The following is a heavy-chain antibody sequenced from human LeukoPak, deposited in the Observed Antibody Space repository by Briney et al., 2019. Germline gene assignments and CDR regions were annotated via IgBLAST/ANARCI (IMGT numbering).Heavy chain of an antibody. Sequence: ASVTVSCTASGGTFSSYAISWVRQAPGQGLEWMGGIIPIFGTANYAQKFQGRVTITADESTSTAYMELSSLRSEDTAVYYCARLRRFPYYFDYWGQGTLVTVSS. J-gene: IGHJ4*02. CDR3: ARLRRFPYYFDY. CDR2: IIPIFGTA. D-gene: IGHD2-21*01. V-gene: IGHV1-69*13. CDR1: GGTFSSYA.